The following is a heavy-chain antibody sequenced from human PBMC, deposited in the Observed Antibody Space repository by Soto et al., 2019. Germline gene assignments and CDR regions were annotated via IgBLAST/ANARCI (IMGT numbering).Heavy chain of an antibody. V-gene: IGHV3-33*01. J-gene: IGHJ4*02. CDR2: IWFDGSNK. CDR3: ARESGSYHFDY. CDR1: GFTFSSYG. D-gene: IGHD1-26*01. Sequence: HPGGSLRLSCAASGFTFSSYGMHWVRQAPGKGLEWVAAIWFDGSNKYYADSVKGRFTISRDNSKNTLYLQMNSLRADDTAVYYCARESGSYHFDYWGQGTLVTVSS.